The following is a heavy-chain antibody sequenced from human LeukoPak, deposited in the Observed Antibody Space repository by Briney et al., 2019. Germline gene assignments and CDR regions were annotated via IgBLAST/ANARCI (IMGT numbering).Heavy chain of an antibody. Sequence: GGSLRLSCAASGFTFSSYGMHWVRQAPGKGLEWVAFIRYDGSNKYYADSVRGRFTISRDNSKNTLSLQMNSLRAEDTAVYHCVRMVSGDYWGQGTLVTVSS. CDR3: VRMVSGDY. CDR1: GFTFSSYG. V-gene: IGHV3-33*08. J-gene: IGHJ4*02. CDR2: IRYDGSNK. D-gene: IGHD2-8*01.